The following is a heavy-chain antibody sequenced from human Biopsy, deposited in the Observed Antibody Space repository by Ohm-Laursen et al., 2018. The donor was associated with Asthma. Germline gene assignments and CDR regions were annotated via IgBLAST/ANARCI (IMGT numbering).Heavy chain of an antibody. CDR3: ARGLLGMDV. CDR1: GYTFIGCH. CDR2: INTNTGNP. D-gene: IGHD2-15*01. J-gene: IGHJ6*02. Sequence: VSSVKVSCKASGYTFIGCHIHWMRQAPGQGLEWMGRINTNTGNPTYAQGFTGRFVFSLDTSVSTAYLQISSLKADDTAVYYCARGLLGMDVWGQGTTITVSS. V-gene: IGHV7-4-1*02.